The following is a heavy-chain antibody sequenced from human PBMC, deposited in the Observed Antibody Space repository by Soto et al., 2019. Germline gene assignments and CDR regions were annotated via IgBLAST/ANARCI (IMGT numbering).Heavy chain of an antibody. Sequence: ASVKVSCKVSGYTLTELSMHWVRQAPGKGLEWMGGFDPEDGETIYAQKFQGRVTITADESTSTAYMELSSLRSEDTAVYYCAKSYSGSILVWYFDYWGQGTLVTVSS. D-gene: IGHD1-26*01. J-gene: IGHJ4*02. CDR2: FDPEDGET. CDR3: AKSYSGSILVWYFDY. V-gene: IGHV1-24*01. CDR1: GYTLTELS.